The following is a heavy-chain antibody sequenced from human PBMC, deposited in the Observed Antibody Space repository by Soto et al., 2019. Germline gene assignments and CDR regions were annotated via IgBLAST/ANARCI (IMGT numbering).Heavy chain of an antibody. CDR1: GYTFTNYA. D-gene: IGHD3-22*01. Sequence: GASVKVSCRASGYTFTNYAIHWVRQAPGQRLEWMGWINAGNGNTKYSQKFQDRVTITRDTSASTAYMELSSLRSEDTAVYYCARDPPPSGYYDYWGQGTLVTVSS. J-gene: IGHJ4*02. CDR3: ARDPPPSGYYDY. CDR2: INAGNGNT. V-gene: IGHV1-3*01.